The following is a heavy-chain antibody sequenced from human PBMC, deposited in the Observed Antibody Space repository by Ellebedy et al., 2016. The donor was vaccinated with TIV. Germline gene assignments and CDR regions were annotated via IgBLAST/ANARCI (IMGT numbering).Heavy chain of an antibody. V-gene: IGHV3-74*01. J-gene: IGHJ6*02. CDR1: GFTFSSYW. Sequence: GGSLRLXCAASGFTFSSYWMHWVRQAPGKGLVWVSRINSDGSSTSYADSVKGRFTISRDNAKNTLYLQMNSLRAEDTAVYYCARGGSDEDYYYYGMDVWGQGTTVTVSS. CDR3: ARGGSDEDYYYYGMDV. CDR2: INSDGSST. D-gene: IGHD2-15*01.